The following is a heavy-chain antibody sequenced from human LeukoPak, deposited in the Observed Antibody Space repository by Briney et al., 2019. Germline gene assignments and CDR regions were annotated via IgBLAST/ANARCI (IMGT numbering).Heavy chain of an antibody. V-gene: IGHV4-59*01. J-gene: IGHJ4*02. Sequence: SETLSLTCTVSGGSISGYYWSWIRQFPGKGLEWIGYLYNSGSTRYSPSLKSRVTISLDTSKNQISLRLTSVTAADTAVYYCARGGYGIPFDYWGQGSLVTVSS. D-gene: IGHD4-17*01. CDR3: ARGGYGIPFDY. CDR1: GGSISGYY. CDR2: LYNSGST.